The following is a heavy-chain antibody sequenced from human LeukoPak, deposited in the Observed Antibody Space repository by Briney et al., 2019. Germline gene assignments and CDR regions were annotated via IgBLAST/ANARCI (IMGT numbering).Heavy chain of an antibody. CDR3: ARERVIAAAGTGFDY. J-gene: IGHJ4*02. D-gene: IGHD6-13*01. CDR2: IYTSGSI. Sequence: SETLSLTCTVFGGSISSYYWSWIRQPAGKGLEWIGRIYTSGSINYNPSLKSRVTMSVDTSKNQFSLKLSSVTAADTAVYYCARERVIAAAGTGFDYWGQGTLVTVSS. CDR1: GGSISSYY. V-gene: IGHV4-4*07.